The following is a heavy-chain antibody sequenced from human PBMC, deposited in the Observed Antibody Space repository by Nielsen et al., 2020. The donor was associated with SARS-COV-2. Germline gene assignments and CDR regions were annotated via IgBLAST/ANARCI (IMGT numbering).Heavy chain of an antibody. V-gene: IGHV7-4-1*02. CDR2: INTNTGNP. CDR3: ARDRGDGYNSGVDY. D-gene: IGHD5-24*01. J-gene: IGHJ4*02. CDR1: GYTFNIYA. Sequence: SVKVSCKASGYTFNIYAINWVRQAPGQGLEWMGWINTNTGNPTYAQGFTGRFVFSLDTSVSTAYLQISSLKAEDTAVYYCARDRGDGYNSGVDYWGQGTLVTVSS.